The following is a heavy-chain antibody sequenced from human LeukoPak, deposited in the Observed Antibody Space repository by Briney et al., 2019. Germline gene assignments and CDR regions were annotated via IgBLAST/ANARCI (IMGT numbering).Heavy chain of an antibody. V-gene: IGHV4-39*07. CDR3: ARDLWFGELLSYFDY. D-gene: IGHD3-10*01. CDR1: GGSISSSSYY. CDR2: IYYSGST. Sequence: PSETLSLTCTVSGGSISSSSYYWGWIRQPPGKGLEWIGSIYYSGSTYYNPSLKSQVTISVDTSKNQFSLKLSSVTAADTAVYYCARDLWFGELLSYFDYWGQGTLVTVSS. J-gene: IGHJ4*02.